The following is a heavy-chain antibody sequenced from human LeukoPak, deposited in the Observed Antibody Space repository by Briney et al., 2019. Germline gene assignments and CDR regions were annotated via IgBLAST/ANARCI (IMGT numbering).Heavy chain of an antibody. CDR1: GGSISSYY. D-gene: IGHD3-10*01. V-gene: IGHV4-59*01. Sequence: SETLSLTCTVSGGSISSYYWSWIRQPPGKGLEWIGYIYYSGSTNYNPSLKSRATISVDTSKNQFSLKLSSVTAADTAVYYCARMKRITMVRGVEYFDYWGQGTLVTVSS. CDR3: ARMKRITMVRGVEYFDY. CDR2: IYYSGST. J-gene: IGHJ4*02.